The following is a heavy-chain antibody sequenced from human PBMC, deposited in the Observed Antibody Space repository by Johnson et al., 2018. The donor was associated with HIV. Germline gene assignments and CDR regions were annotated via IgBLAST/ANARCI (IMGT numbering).Heavy chain of an antibody. CDR1: GFTVSSYW. Sequence: MLLVESGGGLVQPGGSLRLSCAASGFTVSSYWMSWVRQAPGKGLEWVSVIYSGGSTYYADSVKGRFTISRDNSKNTLYLQMNSLRAEDTAVYYCARDLQGRDAFDIWGQGTMVTVSS. V-gene: IGHV3-66*01. CDR2: IYSGGST. J-gene: IGHJ3*02. CDR3: ARDLQGRDAFDI.